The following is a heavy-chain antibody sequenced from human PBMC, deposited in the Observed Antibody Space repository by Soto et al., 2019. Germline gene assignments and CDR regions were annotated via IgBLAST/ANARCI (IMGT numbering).Heavy chain of an antibody. V-gene: IGHV5-51*01. CDR2: IYPGDSDT. J-gene: IGHJ4*02. D-gene: IGHD1-1*01. CDR3: ATTALSRSYFDY. Sequence: GKGLEWMGIIYPGDSDTRYSPSFQGQVTISADKSISTAYLQWSSLKASDTAMYYCATTALSRSYFDYWGQGTLVTVSS.